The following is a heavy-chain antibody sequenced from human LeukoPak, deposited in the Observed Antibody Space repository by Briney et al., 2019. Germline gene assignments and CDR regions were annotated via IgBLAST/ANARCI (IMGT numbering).Heavy chain of an antibody. V-gene: IGHV4-59*01. D-gene: IGHD6-13*01. CDR1: GGSISSYY. Sequence: SETLSLTCTVSGGSISSYYWSWIRQPPGKGLEWIGYIYYSGSTNYNPSLKSRVTISVDTSKNQFSLKLSSVTAADTAVYYCARGVAAAGKGNWFDPWGQGTLVTVSS. CDR2: IYYSGST. CDR3: ARGVAAAGKGNWFDP. J-gene: IGHJ5*02.